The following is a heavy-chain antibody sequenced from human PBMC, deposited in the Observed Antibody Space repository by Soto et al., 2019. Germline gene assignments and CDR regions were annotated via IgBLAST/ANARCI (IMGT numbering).Heavy chain of an antibody. CDR1: GYSFTSYW. CDR2: IYPGDSDT. CDR3: ERRTNTVTTWFDP. Sequence: GESLKISCKGSGYSFTSYWIDWVRQMPGKGLEWMGIIYPGDSDTRYSPSFQGQVTISADKSISTAYLQWSSLKASDTAMYYCERRTNTVTTWFDPWGQGTLVTVSS. D-gene: IGHD4-17*01. V-gene: IGHV5-51*01. J-gene: IGHJ5*02.